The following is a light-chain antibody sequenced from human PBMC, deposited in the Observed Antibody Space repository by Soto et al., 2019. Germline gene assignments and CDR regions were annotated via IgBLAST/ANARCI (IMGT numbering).Light chain of an antibody. Sequence: DIQMTQSPSTVSASVGDRVTITCRASQSINSWLAWYQQKPGKAPKLLIYKASSLESGVPSRFSGSGSGTEFTLTISSLQPDDFATYYCQKYHTYPCTFGQGTKVDIK. J-gene: IGKJ1*01. CDR3: QKYHTYPCT. V-gene: IGKV1-5*03. CDR2: KAS. CDR1: QSINSW.